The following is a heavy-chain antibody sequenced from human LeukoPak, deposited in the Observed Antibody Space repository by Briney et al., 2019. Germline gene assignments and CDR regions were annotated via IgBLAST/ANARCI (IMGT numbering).Heavy chain of an antibody. D-gene: IGHD3-9*01. CDR1: GFTFSSYE. V-gene: IGHV3-48*03. CDR3: AKDIRPTIWDDAFDI. J-gene: IGHJ3*02. CDR2: ISSSGSTI. Sequence: PGGSLRLSCAASGFTFSSYEMNWVRQAPGKGLEWVSYISSSGSTIYYADSVKGRFTISRDNAKNSLYLQMNSLRAEDTALYYCAKDIRPTIWDDAFDIWGQGTMVTVSS.